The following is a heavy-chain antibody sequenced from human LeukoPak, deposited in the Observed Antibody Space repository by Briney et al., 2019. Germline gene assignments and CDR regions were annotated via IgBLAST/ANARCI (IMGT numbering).Heavy chain of an antibody. CDR3: ARDLSYSGYDFAFDI. CDR2: ISYDGSNK. V-gene: IGHV3-30*04. J-gene: IGHJ3*02. CDR1: GFTFISYA. Sequence: GGSLRLSCAASGFTFISYAMHWVRQAPGKGLEWVAVISYDGSNKYYADSVKGRFTISRDNSKNTLYLQMNSLRAEDTAVYYCARDLSYSGYDFAFDIWGQGTMVTVSS. D-gene: IGHD5-12*01.